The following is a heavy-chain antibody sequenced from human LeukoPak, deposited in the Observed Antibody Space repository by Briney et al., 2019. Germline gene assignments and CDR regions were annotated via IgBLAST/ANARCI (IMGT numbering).Heavy chain of an antibody. D-gene: IGHD6-6*01. CDR3: ARVQGRIAARPKNWFDP. Sequence: SETLSLTCAVYGGSFSGYYWSWIRQPPGKGLEWIGEINHSGSTNYNPSLKSRVTISVDTSKNQFSLKLSSVTAADTAVHYCARVQGRIAARPKNWFDPWGQGTLVTVSS. V-gene: IGHV4-34*01. J-gene: IGHJ5*02. CDR1: GGSFSGYY. CDR2: INHSGST.